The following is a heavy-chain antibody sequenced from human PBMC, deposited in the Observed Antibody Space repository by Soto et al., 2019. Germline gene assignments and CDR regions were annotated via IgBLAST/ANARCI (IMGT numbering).Heavy chain of an antibody. CDR2: MNPNSGNT. CDR1: GYTFTSYD. V-gene: IGHV1-8*01. D-gene: IGHD4-17*01. J-gene: IGHJ1*01. Sequence: QVQLVQSGAEVKKPGASVKVSCKASGYTFTSYDINWVRQATGQGLEWMGWMNPNSGNTGYAQKFQGRVTMTRNNSISTDYMELSSLGSEDPAVYYCERVKTSTVTTFQHWGQGTLVTVSS. CDR3: ERVKTSTVTTFQH.